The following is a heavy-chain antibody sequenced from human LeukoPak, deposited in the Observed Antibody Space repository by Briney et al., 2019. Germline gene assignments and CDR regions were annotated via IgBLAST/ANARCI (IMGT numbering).Heavy chain of an antibody. CDR2: ISGSGGST. Sequence: GGSLRLSCAASGFTFDDYGMSWVRQAPGKGLEWVSAISGSGGSTYYADSVKGRFTISRDNSKNTLYLQMNSLRAEDTAVYYCARWIGGFDYWGQGALVTVSS. J-gene: IGHJ4*02. D-gene: IGHD3-10*01. CDR3: ARWIGGFDY. V-gene: IGHV3-23*01. CDR1: GFTFDDYG.